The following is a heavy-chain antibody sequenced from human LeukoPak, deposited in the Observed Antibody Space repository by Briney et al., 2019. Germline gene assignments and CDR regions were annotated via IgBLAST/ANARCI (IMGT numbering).Heavy chain of an antibody. CDR3: AKDTLAYYDSRGFYSPFHH. D-gene: IGHD3-22*01. V-gene: IGHV3-23*01. CDR2: IRGGGGST. CDR1: GFTFSDYY. J-gene: IGHJ1*01. Sequence: PGGSLRLSCAASGFTFSDYYMSWVRQAPGKGLEWVSTIRGGGGSTYYADSVKGRFTISRDNSKNTLSLQMNSLRAEDTALYYCAKDTLAYYDSRGFYSPFHHWGQGTLVTVSS.